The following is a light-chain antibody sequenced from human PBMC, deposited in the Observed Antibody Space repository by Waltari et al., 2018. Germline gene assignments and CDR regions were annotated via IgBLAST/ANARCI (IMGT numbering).Light chain of an antibody. Sequence: QSVLTQPPSVSAAPGQKVTISCSGSSSNIGNNYVSWYQQLPGTAPNLLIYEHNKRPSGIPDRFSGSKSGTSATLGITGLQTGDEADYYCGTWDSSRKWVFGGGTKLTVL. J-gene: IGLJ3*02. CDR2: EHN. CDR3: GTWDSSRKWV. V-gene: IGLV1-51*02. CDR1: SSNIGNNY.